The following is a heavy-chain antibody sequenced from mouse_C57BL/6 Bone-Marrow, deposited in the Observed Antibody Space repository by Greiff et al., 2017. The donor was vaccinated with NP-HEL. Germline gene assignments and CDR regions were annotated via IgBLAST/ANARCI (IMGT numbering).Heavy chain of an antibody. Sequence: EVMLVESGGGLVKPGGSLKLSCAASGFTFSSYAMSWVRQTPEKRLEWVATISDGGSYTYYPDNVKGRFTISRDNAKNNLYLQMSHLKSEDTAMYYCARDRITRYYFDYWGQGTTLTVSS. CDR2: ISDGGSYT. V-gene: IGHV5-4*01. D-gene: IGHD2-4*01. CDR1: GFTFSSYA. CDR3: ARDRITRYYFDY. J-gene: IGHJ2*01.